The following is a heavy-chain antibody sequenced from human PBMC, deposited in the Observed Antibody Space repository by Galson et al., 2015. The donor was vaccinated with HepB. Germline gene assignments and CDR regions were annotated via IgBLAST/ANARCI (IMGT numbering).Heavy chain of an antibody. CDR1: GFTFSDYW. CDR2: INQDGSQK. CDR3: VTTTRSYSFDY. Sequence: SLRLSCAGSGFTFSDYWMFWVRQAPGKRLEWVAHINQDGSQKDYVDSVRGRFTVSRDNARTSLYLQMNSLRAEDTALFFCVTTTRSYSFDYWGRGTLVAVSS. J-gene: IGHJ4*02. D-gene: IGHD1-14*01. V-gene: IGHV3-7*01.